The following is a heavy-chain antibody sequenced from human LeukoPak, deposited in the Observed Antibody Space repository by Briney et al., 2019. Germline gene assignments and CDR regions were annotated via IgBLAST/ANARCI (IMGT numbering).Heavy chain of an antibody. Sequence: PGGSLRLSCAASGFTFSSYGMHWVRQAPGKGLEWVAFIRYDGSNKYYADSVKGRFTISRDNSKNTLYLQMNSLRAEDTAVYYCARDHAQGSGWDLDYWGQGTLVTVSS. CDR2: IRYDGSNK. D-gene: IGHD6-19*01. J-gene: IGHJ4*02. CDR3: ARDHAQGSGWDLDY. V-gene: IGHV3-30*02. CDR1: GFTFSSYG.